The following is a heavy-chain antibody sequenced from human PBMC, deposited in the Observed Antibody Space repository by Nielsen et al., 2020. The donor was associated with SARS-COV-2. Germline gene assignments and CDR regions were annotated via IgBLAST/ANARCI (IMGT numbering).Heavy chain of an antibody. V-gene: IGHV3-30*04. CDR2: ISYDGSNK. D-gene: IGHD3-22*01. J-gene: IGHJ4*02. CDR3: ARQKGHPTESSAYGDY. CDR1: GFTFSSYA. Sequence: GASLKISCAASGFTFSSYAMHWVRQAPGKGLEWVAVISYDGSNKYYADSVKGRFTISRDNSKNTLYLQMNSLRAEDTAVYYCARQKGHPTESSAYGDYWGQGTLVTVSS.